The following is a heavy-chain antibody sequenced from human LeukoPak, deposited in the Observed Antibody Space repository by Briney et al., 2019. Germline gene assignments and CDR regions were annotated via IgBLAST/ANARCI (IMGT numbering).Heavy chain of an antibody. D-gene: IGHD1-26*01. Sequence: GGSLRLSCAASGFTFGSYGMHWVRQAQGKGLEGVAFIRYDGSNKYYADSVKGRFTISRDNSKNTLYLQMNSLRAEDTAVYYCAKDRRVGASYFDYWGQGTLVTVSS. CDR3: AKDRRVGASYFDY. J-gene: IGHJ4*02. V-gene: IGHV3-30*02. CDR1: GFTFGSYG. CDR2: IRYDGSNK.